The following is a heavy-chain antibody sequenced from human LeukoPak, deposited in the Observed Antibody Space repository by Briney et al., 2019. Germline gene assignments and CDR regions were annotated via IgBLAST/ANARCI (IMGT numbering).Heavy chain of an antibody. CDR3: AKDTVVRAAGPNWFDP. J-gene: IGHJ5*02. D-gene: IGHD4-23*01. V-gene: IGHV3-9*01. CDR2: ISWNSGSI. Sequence: GRSLRLSCAASGFTFDDYAIHWVRQAPGKGLEGVSGISWNSGSIGYADSVKGRFTISRDNAKNSLYLQMNSLRAEDTALYYCAKDTVVRAAGPNWFDPWGQGTLVTVSS. CDR1: GFTFDDYA.